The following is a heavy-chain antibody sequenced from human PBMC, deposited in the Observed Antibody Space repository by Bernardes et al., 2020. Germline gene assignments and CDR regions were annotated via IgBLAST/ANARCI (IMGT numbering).Heavy chain of an antibody. CDR3: ARHARTIAAFDY. D-gene: IGHD6-13*01. V-gene: IGHV4-39*01. Sequence: SETMYLTCTVSGGSISSSSYYWGWIRQPPGKGLEWTGSIYDSGSTYYNPSPKSRVTISVDTSKNQFSLKLSSVTAADTAVYYCARHARTIAAFDYWAREPWSPSPQ. CDR1: GGSISSSSYY. J-gene: IGHJ4*02. CDR2: IYDSGST.